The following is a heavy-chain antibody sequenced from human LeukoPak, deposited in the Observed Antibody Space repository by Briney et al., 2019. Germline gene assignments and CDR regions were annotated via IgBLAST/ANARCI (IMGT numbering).Heavy chain of an antibody. Sequence: GGSLRLSCAASGFTSSNYSMNWVRQAPGKGLDWISYISRSGTTTYYAGSVKGRFTISRDNAKKSLYLQMSSLRDEDTAVYYCARDLQTGLAFDAWGQGTVVAVSS. CDR2: ISRSGTTT. D-gene: IGHD7-27*01. V-gene: IGHV3-48*02. J-gene: IGHJ3*01. CDR1: GFTSSNYS. CDR3: ARDLQTGLAFDA.